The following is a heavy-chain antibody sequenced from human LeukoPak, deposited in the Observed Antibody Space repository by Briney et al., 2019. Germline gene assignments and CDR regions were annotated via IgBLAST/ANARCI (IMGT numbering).Heavy chain of an antibody. J-gene: IGHJ3*02. CDR2: ISYSGII. CDR1: GDSISNYY. D-gene: IGHD3-16*02. V-gene: IGHV4-59*08. Sequence: SETLSLTCTVSGDSISNYYWSWIRQPPGKGLEWIGYISYSGIINYNPSLKSRVTISLDTSKNHFSLKMRSVTAADTAVYYCARGLYPDDAFDIWGQGTMVTVSS. CDR3: ARGLYPDDAFDI.